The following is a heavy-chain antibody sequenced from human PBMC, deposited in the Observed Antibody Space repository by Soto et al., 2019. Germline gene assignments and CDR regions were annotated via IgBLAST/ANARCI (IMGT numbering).Heavy chain of an antibody. CDR1: GVSFSDYY. J-gene: IGHJ5*02. CDR2: INHSGST. Sequence: SETLSLTCAVYGVSFSDYYWSWIRQPPGKGLEWIGEINHSGSTNYTPSLKSRATISVDTSKNQFSLKLSSVTAADTAVYYCAGFFGYRYGRVDPWGQGTLVTVSS. V-gene: IGHV4-34*01. CDR3: AGFFGYRYGRVDP. D-gene: IGHD5-18*01.